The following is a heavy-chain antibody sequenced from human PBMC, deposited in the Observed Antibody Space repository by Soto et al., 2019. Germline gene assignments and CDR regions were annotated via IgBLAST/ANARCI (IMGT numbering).Heavy chain of an antibody. CDR3: ASSILQTGTTSGPFDY. V-gene: IGHV3-30-3*01. J-gene: IGHJ4*02. CDR2: ISYGGSNK. CDR1: GFTFSSYA. D-gene: IGHD1-7*01. Sequence: PGGSLRLSCAASGFTFSSYAMHWVRQAPGKGLEWVAVISYGGSNKYYADSVKGRFTISRDNSKNTLYLQMNSLRAEDTAVYYCASSILQTGTTSGPFDYWGQGTLVTVSS.